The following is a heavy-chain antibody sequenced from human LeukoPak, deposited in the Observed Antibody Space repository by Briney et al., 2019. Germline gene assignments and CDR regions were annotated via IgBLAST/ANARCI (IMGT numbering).Heavy chain of an antibody. CDR3: ARESNEVTTHY. J-gene: IGHJ4*02. CDR1: GYSFTGYD. V-gene: IGHV1-2*02. Sequence: ASVKVSCKASGYSFTGYDMHWVRQAPGQGLEWMGWINPDSGGATYAQNFQGRVTLTRDTSISTAYMELTRLRSDDTAVYYCARESNEVTTHYWGQGSLVTVSS. D-gene: IGHD1-14*01. CDR2: INPDSGGA.